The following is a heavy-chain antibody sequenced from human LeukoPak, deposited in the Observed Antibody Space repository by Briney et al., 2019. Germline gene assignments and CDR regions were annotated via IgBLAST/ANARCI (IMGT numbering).Heavy chain of an antibody. J-gene: IGHJ4*02. CDR1: GFTFSSYS. D-gene: IGHD1-26*01. V-gene: IGHV3-21*01. CDR2: ISSSSSYI. CDR3: ARVGEWELRDYDY. Sequence: PGGSLRLSCAASGFTFSSYSMNWVRQAPGKGLEWVSSISSSSSYIYYADSVKGRFTISRDNAKNSLYLQMNSLRAEDTAVYYCARVGEWELRDYDYWGQGTLVTVSS.